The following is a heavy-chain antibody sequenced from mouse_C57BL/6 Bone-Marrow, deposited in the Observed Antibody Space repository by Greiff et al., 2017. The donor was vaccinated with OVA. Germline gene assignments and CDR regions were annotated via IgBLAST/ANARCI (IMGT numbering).Heavy chain of an antibody. CDR2: ISSGSSTI. D-gene: IGHD1-1*01. CDR1: GFTFSDYG. J-gene: IGHJ2*01. Sequence: EVQVVESGGGLVKPGGSLKLSCAASGFTFSDYGMHWVRQAPEKGLEWVAYISSGSSTIYYADTVKGRFTISRDNAKNTLFLQMTSLRSEDTAMYYCARNYYGVAPGFFDYWGQGTTLTVSS. CDR3: ARNYYGVAPGFFDY. V-gene: IGHV5-17*01.